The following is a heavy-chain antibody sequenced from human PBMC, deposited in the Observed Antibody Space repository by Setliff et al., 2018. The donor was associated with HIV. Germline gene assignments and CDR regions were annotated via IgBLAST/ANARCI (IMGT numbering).Heavy chain of an antibody. CDR2: ISAYNGNT. Sequence: ASVKVSCKISGYTFTDFWIHRVRQAPGQGLEWMGWISAYNGNTNYAQKLQARVTMTTDTSTSTAYMELRSLRSDDTAVYYCATSSRIYYYSYMDVWGKGTTVTVSS. J-gene: IGHJ6*03. CDR3: ATSSRIYYYSYMDV. D-gene: IGHD2-2*01. V-gene: IGHV1-18*04. CDR1: GYTFTDFW.